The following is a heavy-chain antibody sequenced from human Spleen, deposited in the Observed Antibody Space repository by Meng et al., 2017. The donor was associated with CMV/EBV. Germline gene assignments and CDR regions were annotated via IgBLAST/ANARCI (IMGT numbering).Heavy chain of an antibody. CDR3: ARGVPIVSTGTKFDY. J-gene: IGHJ4*02. CDR2: TNPVLGTT. D-gene: IGHD1-1*01. Sequence: SGDTFNTYALSWMRRAPGQGLEWLGGTNPVLGTTNYAQRFQGRVTITTDESMNTVYMELSSLRSEDTAVYYCARGVPIVSTGTKFDYWGQGTLVTVSS. CDR1: GDTFNTYA. V-gene: IGHV1-69*05.